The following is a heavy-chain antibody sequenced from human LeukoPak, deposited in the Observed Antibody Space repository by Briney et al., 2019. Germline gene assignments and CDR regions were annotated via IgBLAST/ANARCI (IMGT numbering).Heavy chain of an antibody. CDR1: GGSINSDY. CDR2: VNYAGTT. J-gene: IGHJ6*02. D-gene: IGHD3-3*01. CDR3: ARRFDYYNDFDV. V-gene: IGHV4-59*08. Sequence: PSETLSLTCTVPGGSINSDYWSWIRQPPGRGLEWIGVNYAGTTNYNPSLESRVTISVDTSKKQFSLKLSSVTAADTAVYYCARRFDYYNDFDVWGQGTTVIVSS.